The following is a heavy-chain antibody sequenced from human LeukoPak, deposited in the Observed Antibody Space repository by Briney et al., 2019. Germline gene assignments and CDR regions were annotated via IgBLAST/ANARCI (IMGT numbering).Heavy chain of an antibody. CDR3: VRAGIGYSFDS. D-gene: IGHD5-18*01. V-gene: IGHV4-59*01. CDR2: IYHGGST. CDR1: GVSISSYY. Sequence: SETLSLTCTVSGVSISSYYWSWIRQPPGKGLEWIGYIYHGGSTDCNPSLKSRVTISVDTSKNQLSLRLSSVTAADTAVYYCVRAGIGYSFDSWGRGTLVTVSS. J-gene: IGHJ4*02.